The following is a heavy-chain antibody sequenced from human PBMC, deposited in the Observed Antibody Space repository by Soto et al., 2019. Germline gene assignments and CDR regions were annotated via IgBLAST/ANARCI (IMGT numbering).Heavy chain of an antibody. V-gene: IGHV4-34*01. D-gene: IGHD2-15*01. CDR2: INHSGST. CDR3: ARGPAVLFDY. Sequence: PSETLSLTCAVYGGSFSCYYWSWIRQPPGKGLEWIGEINHSGSTNYNPSLKSRVTISVDTSKNQFSLKLSSVTAADTAVYYCARGPAVLFDYWGQGTLVTVSS. CDR1: GGSFSCYY. J-gene: IGHJ4*02.